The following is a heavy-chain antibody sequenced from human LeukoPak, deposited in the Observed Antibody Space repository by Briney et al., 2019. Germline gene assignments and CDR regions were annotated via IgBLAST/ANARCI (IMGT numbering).Heavy chain of an antibody. D-gene: IGHD2-2*01. V-gene: IGHV4-59*01. CDR2: IYYSGST. J-gene: IGHJ5*02. CDR3: ARGYCSTATCQNWFDP. CDR1: GGSISSYY. Sequence: SETLSLTCTVSGGSISSYYWSWIRQPPGKGLEWIGYIYYSGSTNYNPSLKSRVTISVDTSKNQFSLKLSSVTAADTAVYYCARGYCSTATCQNWFDPWGQGTLVTVSS.